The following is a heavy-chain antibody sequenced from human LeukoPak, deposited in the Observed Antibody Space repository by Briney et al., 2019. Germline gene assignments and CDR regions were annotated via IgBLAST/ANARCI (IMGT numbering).Heavy chain of an antibody. CDR3: ARIHPYGDFYIDY. CDR1: GGSISSGNYY. V-gene: IGHV4-39*01. CDR2: IYYSGTT. J-gene: IGHJ4*02. Sequence: SETLSLTCSVSGGSISSGNYYWGWIRQPPGKGLEWIGTIYYSGTTYYNPSLKSRVTVSVDTSTRQFSLKLSSVTAAGTAVYYCARIHPYGDFYIDYWGQGTLVTVSS. D-gene: IGHD4-17*01.